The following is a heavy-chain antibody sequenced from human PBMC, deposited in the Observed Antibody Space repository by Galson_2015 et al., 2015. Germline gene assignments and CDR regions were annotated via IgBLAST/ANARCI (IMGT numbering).Heavy chain of an antibody. CDR1: GGTFSSYA. J-gene: IGHJ5*02. D-gene: IGHD4-11*01. V-gene: IGHV1-69*13. CDR2: IIPIFGTA. Sequence: SVKVSCKASGGTFSSYAISWVRQAPGQGLEWMGGIIPIFGTANYAQKFQGRVTITADESTSTAYMELSSLRSEDTAVYYCAREGNDYSNAGWFDPWGQGTLVTVSS. CDR3: AREGNDYSNAGWFDP.